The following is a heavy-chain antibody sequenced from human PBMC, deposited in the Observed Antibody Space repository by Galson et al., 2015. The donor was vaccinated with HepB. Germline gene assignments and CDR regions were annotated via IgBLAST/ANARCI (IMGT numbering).Heavy chain of an antibody. CDR2: IIPILGIA. CDR1: GGTFSSYA. Sequence: SVKVSCKASGGTFSSYAISWVRQAPGQGLEWMGRIIPILGIANYAQKFQGRVTITADKSTSTAYMELSSLRAEDTAVYYCARDGSSGYLVVDYWGQGTLVSVSS. V-gene: IGHV1-69*04. CDR3: ARDGSSGYLVVDY. D-gene: IGHD3-22*01. J-gene: IGHJ4*02.